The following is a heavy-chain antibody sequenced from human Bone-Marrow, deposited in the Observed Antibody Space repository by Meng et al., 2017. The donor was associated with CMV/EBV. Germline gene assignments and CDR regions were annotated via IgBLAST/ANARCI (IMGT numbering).Heavy chain of an antibody. CDR1: GFNFSDYY. V-gene: IGHV3-11*06. CDR2: ISSSSSYT. CDR3: ARASGTYYYDSSGYYP. Sequence: VQLVGSGGGLVKPGGSLRLSCAASGFNFSDYYMSWIRQAPGKGLEWVSYISSSSSYTNYADSVKGRFTISRDNAKNSLYLQMNSLRAEDTAVYYCARASGTYYYDSSGYYPWGQGTLVTVSS. D-gene: IGHD3-22*01. J-gene: IGHJ5*02.